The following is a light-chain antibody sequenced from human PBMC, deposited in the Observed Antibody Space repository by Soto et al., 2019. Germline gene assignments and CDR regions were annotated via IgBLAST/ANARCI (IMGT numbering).Light chain of an antibody. J-gene: IGLJ1*01. Sequence: QSVLTQPASVSGSPGQSITIYCTGTSSDVGGYNYVSWYQQHPGKAPKLMIYDVSNRPSGVSNRFSGSKSGNTASLTISGLQAEDEADYYCSSYTSSSGVFGTGTKVTVL. CDR3: SSYTSSSGV. CDR2: DVS. V-gene: IGLV2-14*01. CDR1: SSDVGGYNY.